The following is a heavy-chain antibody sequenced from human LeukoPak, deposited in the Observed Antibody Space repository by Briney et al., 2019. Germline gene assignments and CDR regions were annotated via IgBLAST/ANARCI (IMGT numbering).Heavy chain of an antibody. V-gene: IGHV3-23*01. Sequence: GGSLRLSCAASGFTFSSYAMSWVRQAPGKGLEWVSAISGSGGSTYYADSVKGRFTISRDNSKNTLYLQMSSLRAEDTAVYYCAKGYSVGATNLNFDYWGQGTTVTVSS. CDR1: GFTFSSYA. CDR2: ISGSGGST. J-gene: IGHJ4*03. D-gene: IGHD1-26*01. CDR3: AKGYSVGATNLNFDY.